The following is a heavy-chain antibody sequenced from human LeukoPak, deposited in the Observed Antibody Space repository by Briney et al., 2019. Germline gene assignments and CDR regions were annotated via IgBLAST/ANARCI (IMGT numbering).Heavy chain of an antibody. V-gene: IGHV4-59*01. CDR3: ARAGYDILTGYTNYFDY. Sequence: SETLSLTCTVSGDSFSYFYWSWIRQPPGKGLEWIGYIYNSGSTHYNPSLKSRVTIALDTSKNQFSLKLSTVSAADTAVYYCARAGYDILTGYTNYFDYWGQGSLVTVSS. D-gene: IGHD3-9*01. CDR1: GDSFSYFY. J-gene: IGHJ4*02. CDR2: IYNSGST.